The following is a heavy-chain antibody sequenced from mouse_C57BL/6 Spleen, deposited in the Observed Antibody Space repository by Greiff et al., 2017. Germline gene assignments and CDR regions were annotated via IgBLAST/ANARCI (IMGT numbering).Heavy chain of an antibody. V-gene: IGHV5-6*01. J-gene: IGHJ2*01. CDR2: ISSGGSYT. CDR1: GFTFSSYG. CDR3: ARHTDVYFDY. Sequence: EVKVVESGGDLVKPGGSLKLSCAASGFTFSSYGMSWVRQTPDKRLEWVATISSGGSYTYYPDSGKGRFTISRDNAKNTLYLQMSSLKSEDTAMYYCARHTDVYFDYWGQGTTLTVSS.